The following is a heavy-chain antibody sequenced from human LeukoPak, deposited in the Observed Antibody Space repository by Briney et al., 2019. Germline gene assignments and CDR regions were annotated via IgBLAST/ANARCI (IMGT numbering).Heavy chain of an antibody. V-gene: IGHV4-30-4*01. J-gene: IGHJ3*02. CDR3: ARGDYGDKAFDI. CDR2: IYYSGST. CDR1: GGSISSGDYY. D-gene: IGHD4-17*01. Sequence: SETLSLTCTVSGGSISSGDYYWSWIRQPPGKGLEWIGYIYYSGSTYYNPSLKSRVTISVDTSKNQFSLKLSSVTAADTAVYYCARGDYGDKAFDIWGQGTMVTVSS.